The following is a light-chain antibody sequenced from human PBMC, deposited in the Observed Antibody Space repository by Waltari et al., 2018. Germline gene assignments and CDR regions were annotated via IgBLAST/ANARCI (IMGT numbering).Light chain of an antibody. V-gene: IGKV4-1*01. Sequence: DIVMNQSPDSLAVSLGPRATITCTAIPSLLSRSDSKNFLAWYQQKPGHSPKLLIHWASTRESGVPDRFSGSGSGTDCTLTISTLQGEDVAVYFCQQYYSTPPTFGQGTKVDIK. CDR1: PSLLSRSDSKNF. CDR2: WAS. J-gene: IGKJ1*01. CDR3: QQYYSTPPT.